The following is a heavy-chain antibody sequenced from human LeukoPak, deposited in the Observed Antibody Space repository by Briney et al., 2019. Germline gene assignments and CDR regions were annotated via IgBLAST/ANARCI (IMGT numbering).Heavy chain of an antibody. D-gene: IGHD6-25*01. J-gene: IGHJ4*02. CDR3: ASAVAAPDQDPPFDY. CDR2: ISKSDSTT. V-gene: IGHV3-11*01. Sequence: GGSLRLSCAASGFTSSDNFMSWIRQAPGKGLEWVSYISKSDSTTYYADTVKGRFTISRDSAKNSVYLYMNSLRAEDTAVYYCASAVAAPDQDPPFDYWGQGTLVTVSS. CDR1: GFTSSDNF.